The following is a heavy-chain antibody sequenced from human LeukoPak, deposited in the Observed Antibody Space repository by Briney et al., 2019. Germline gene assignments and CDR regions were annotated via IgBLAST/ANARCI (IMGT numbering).Heavy chain of an antibody. CDR1: GLTFSKYA. D-gene: IGHD6-19*01. CDR2: IYSGGST. CDR3: SSAEGH. J-gene: IGHJ4*02. Sequence: PGGSLRLSCVASGLTFSKYAMTWVRQAPGKGLEWVSVIYSGGSTFYADSVKGRFTISRDKSKNTLYLQMDSLRAEDTAVYYCSSAEGHWGQGTLVTVSS. V-gene: IGHV3-23*03.